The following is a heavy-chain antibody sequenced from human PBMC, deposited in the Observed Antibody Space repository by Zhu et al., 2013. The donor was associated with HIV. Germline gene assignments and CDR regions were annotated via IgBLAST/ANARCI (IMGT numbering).Heavy chain of an antibody. CDR1: GFTFTDYA. D-gene: IGHD3-10*01. V-gene: IGHV1-3*01. CDR3: ARVGADINTFDN. J-gene: IGHJ4*02. CDR2: INAGTTNK. Sequence: QAQLVQSGAEVKKPGASVRISCKTSGFTFTDYAIHWVRQAPGQRFEWMAWINAGTTNKIYSQNFQGRLTVAADTSATTVNMDLNYLTSEDTAVYYCARVGADINTFDNWGQGTLVTVSS.